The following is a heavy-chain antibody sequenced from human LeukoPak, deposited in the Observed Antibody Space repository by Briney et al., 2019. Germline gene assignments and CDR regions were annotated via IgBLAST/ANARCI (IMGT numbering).Heavy chain of an antibody. CDR2: IITDGSGT. D-gene: IGHD6-19*01. V-gene: IGHV3-74*01. CDR3: ASDIIGWYCIDY. J-gene: IGHJ4*02. CDR1: GFSFSSNW. Sequence: GGSLRLSCAASGFSFSSNWMHWVRQAPGEGMVWVASIITDGSGTGYADSVKGRFTISRDNAKNTLYLQMNSLRAEDTAVYYCASDIIGWYCIDYWGQGSLVTVSS.